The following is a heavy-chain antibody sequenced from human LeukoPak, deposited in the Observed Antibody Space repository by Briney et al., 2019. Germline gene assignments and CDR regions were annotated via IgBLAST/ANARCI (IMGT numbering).Heavy chain of an antibody. CDR2: ISSSSSYI. CDR1: GFTFSSYS. CDR3: ARETIGITGTTPLDY. V-gene: IGHV3-21*01. D-gene: IGHD1-7*01. J-gene: IGHJ4*02. Sequence: GGSLRLSCAASGFTFSSYSMNWVRQAPGKGLEWVSSISSSSSYIYYADSVKGRFTISRDNAENSLYLQMNSLRAEDTAVYYCARETIGITGTTPLDYWGQGTLVTVSS.